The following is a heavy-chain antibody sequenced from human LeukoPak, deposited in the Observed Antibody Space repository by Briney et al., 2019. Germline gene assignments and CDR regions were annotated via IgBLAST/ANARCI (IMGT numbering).Heavy chain of an antibody. Sequence: GSLRLSCAASGFTFSSYAMSWVRQAPGKGLEWVSAISGSGGSTYYADSVKGRFTISRDNSKNTLYLQMNSLRAEDTAVYYCALSSRMAYDSSGYSIYWGQGTLVTVSS. CDR1: GFTFSSYA. CDR2: ISGSGGST. V-gene: IGHV3-23*01. D-gene: IGHD3-22*01. J-gene: IGHJ4*02. CDR3: ALSSRMAYDSSGYSIY.